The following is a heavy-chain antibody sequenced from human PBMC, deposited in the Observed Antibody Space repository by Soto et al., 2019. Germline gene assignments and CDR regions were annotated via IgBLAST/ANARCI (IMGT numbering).Heavy chain of an antibody. CDR2: ITYSGST. D-gene: IGHD3-10*01. J-gene: IGHJ4*02. V-gene: IGHV4-30-4*01. Sequence: PSETLSLTCTVSGGTISSGDHQWNWIRQPPGKGLEWIGHITYSGSTYSKPSLNGRITISVDTSKNQIFLRLRSVTAADTAVYYCARGVWFGELALDFWGQGTLVTVSS. CDR3: ARGVWFGELALDF. CDR1: GGTISSGDHQ.